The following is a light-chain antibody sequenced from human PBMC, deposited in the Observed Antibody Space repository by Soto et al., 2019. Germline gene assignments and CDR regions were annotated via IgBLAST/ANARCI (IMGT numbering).Light chain of an antibody. Sequence: EIVMTQSPATLSVSPEERATLSCRASQSVGGNLAWYQQKPGQAPRLLIYGASTRATGIPARFSGSGSGTEFTLTISSLQSEDFAVYYCHQYNNWPQTFGQGTKVEIK. CDR2: GAS. CDR1: QSVGGN. J-gene: IGKJ1*01. V-gene: IGKV3-15*01. CDR3: HQYNNWPQT.